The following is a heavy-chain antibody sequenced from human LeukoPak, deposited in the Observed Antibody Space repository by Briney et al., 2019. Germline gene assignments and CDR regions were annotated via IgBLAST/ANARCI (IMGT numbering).Heavy chain of an antibody. CDR2: IIPIFGTA. V-gene: IGHV1-69*06. CDR3: ATYLRKYSGSYVDY. J-gene: IGHJ4*02. D-gene: IGHD1-26*01. CDR1: GGTFSSYA. Sequence: GASVKVSCKASGGTFSSYAISWVRQAPGQGLEWMGGIIPIFGTANYAQKFQGRVTMTEDTSTDTAYMELSSLRSEDTAVYYCATYLRKYSGSYVDYWGQGTLVTVSS.